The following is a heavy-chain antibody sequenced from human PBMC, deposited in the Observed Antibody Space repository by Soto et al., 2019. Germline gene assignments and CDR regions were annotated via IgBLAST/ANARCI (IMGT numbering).Heavy chain of an antibody. CDR1: GSRFSNYV. Sequence: GASVKVSCKVSGSRFSNYVISWVRQAPGHGLEWLGRIIPIFNSTKYAQSFQGRVTITADKSTSTASLELSSLRSVDTAVYYCAREGRGKKAGYNGLVSLGYWGQGTLVTVSS. D-gene: IGHD2-2*02. V-gene: IGHV1-69*06. CDR2: IIPIFNST. J-gene: IGHJ4*02. CDR3: AREGRGKKAGYNGLVSLGY.